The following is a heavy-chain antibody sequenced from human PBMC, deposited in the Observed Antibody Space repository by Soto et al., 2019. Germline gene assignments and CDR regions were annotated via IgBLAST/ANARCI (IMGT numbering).Heavy chain of an antibody. CDR1: GGSTSSSSYY. V-gene: IGHV4-39*01. CDR2: IYYIWTS. Sequence: SETLSLTCTLSGGSTSSSSYYWGWIRPPRGKGLGWIGSIYYIWTSFSIPSLQSRVTISVATSKSQFSLKLSSVPAADTAAYCCARLVVTGIPYYFDYWGRRSLVTVSS. J-gene: IGHJ4*02. CDR3: ARLVVTGIPYYFDY. D-gene: IGHD2-21*02.